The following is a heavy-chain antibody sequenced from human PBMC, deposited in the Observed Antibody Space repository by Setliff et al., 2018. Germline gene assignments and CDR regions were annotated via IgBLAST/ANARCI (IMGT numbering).Heavy chain of an antibody. V-gene: IGHV1-18*01. D-gene: IGHD6-13*01. CDR2: ISPYSGNS. CDR1: GYTFSDYG. CDR3: SRLVRFCTRTACQRLSGDDY. Sequence: ASVKVSCKASGYTFSDYGVSWVRQAPGQGLEWLGWISPYSGNSYSAPKFQDRLFLTTDTSAAAAYLDLGSLRSDDTAVYFCSRLVRFCTRTACQRLSGDDYWGQGTLVTVSS. J-gene: IGHJ4*02.